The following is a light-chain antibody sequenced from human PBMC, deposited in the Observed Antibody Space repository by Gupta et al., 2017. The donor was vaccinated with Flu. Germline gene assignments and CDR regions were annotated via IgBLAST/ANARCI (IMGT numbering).Light chain of an antibody. CDR3: QQYGDSPRT. CDR1: QKVFSNY. Sequence: GTLSLSPGECATLSCRASQKVFSNYFAWYQQKPGQAPRLLLYGVSSRATGIPDRFSGSGSGTDFTLTISRLEPEDFAVYYCQQYGDSPRTFGQGTKLEIK. V-gene: IGKV3-20*01. CDR2: GVS. J-gene: IGKJ2*01.